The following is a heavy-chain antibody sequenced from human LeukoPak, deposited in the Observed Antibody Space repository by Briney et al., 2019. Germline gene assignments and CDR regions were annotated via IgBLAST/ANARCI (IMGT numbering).Heavy chain of an antibody. D-gene: IGHD2-21*02. CDR1: GFTFSTYS. J-gene: IGHJ4*02. V-gene: IGHV3-21*01. Sequence: GGSLRLSCVGSGFTFSTYSMNWVRQAPGKGLEWVSFITSSSSSIYYADSVKVRFTVSRDNAKNSLYLQMNSLRVEDTAVYYCARVRMTAIDYWGQGALVTVSS. CDR2: ITSSSSSI. CDR3: ARVRMTAIDY.